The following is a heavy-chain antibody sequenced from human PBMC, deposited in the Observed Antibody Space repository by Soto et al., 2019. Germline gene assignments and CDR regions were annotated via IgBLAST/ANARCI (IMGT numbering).Heavy chain of an antibody. Sequence: SETLSLTCTVAGGSISRYYWSWVRQPPGKGLECIGYIYFRGTTNYNPSLKSRVTMSADTSKNQFSLKLNSVTAADTAVYYCAGQPSAGGYYDLGSYYYYYGMDVWGQGTTVTVS. V-gene: IGHV4-59*08. D-gene: IGHD3-10*01. CDR3: AGQPSAGGYYDLGSYYYYYGMDV. J-gene: IGHJ6*02. CDR2: IYFRGTT. CDR1: GGSISRYY.